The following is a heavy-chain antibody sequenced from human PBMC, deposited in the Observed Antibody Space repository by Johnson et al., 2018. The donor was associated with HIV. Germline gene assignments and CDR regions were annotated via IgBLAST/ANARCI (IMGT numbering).Heavy chain of an antibody. CDR3: AKGTTVVTPELAFDI. CDR2: IYSGGIT. D-gene: IGHD4-23*01. J-gene: IGHJ3*02. Sequence: VQLVESGGGLVQPGGSLRLSCAASGFTVSSNYMSWVRQAPGKGLEWVSLIYSGGITYYADSVKGRFTISRDNSKNTLDLQMNSLRAEDTAVYYCAKGTTVVTPELAFDIWGQGTMVTVSS. V-gene: IGHV3-66*01. CDR1: GFTVSSNY.